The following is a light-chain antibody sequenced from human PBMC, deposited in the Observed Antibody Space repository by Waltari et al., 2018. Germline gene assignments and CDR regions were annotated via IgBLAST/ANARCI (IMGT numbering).Light chain of an antibody. CDR3: QQYDNYPYT. CDR2: KAS. V-gene: IGKV1-5*03. CDR1: ETLTNW. J-gene: IGKJ2*01. Sequence: DIQMTQSPSTLSASVGDTGTITCRASETLTNWLAWYQQKPGEAPKLLIYKASTLDMGVPSRFSGSGSGTEFTLTISSLQPDDFATYYCQQYDNYPYTFGQGTKLEIK.